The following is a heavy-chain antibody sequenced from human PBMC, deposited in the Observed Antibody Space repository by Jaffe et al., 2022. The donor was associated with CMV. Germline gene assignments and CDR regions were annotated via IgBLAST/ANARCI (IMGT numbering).Heavy chain of an antibody. CDR1: GGSISSSSYY. Sequence: QLQLQESGPGLVKPSETLSLTCTVSGGSISSSSYYWGWIRQPPGKGLEWIGSIYYSGSTYYNPSLKSRVTISVDTSKNQFSLKLSSVTAADTAVYYCARVSYLSRMVRATFWFDPWGQGTLVTVSS. V-gene: IGHV4-39*01. J-gene: IGHJ5*02. CDR2: IYYSGST. D-gene: IGHD3-10*01. CDR3: ARVSYLSRMVRATFWFDP.